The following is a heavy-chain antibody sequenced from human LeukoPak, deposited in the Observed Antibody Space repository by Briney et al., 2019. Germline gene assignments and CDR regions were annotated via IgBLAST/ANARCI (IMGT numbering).Heavy chain of an antibody. CDR3: AKDGAGGFSYSSSLDV. Sequence: GGSLRLSCAASGFTFSSYGMHWVRQAPGKGLEWVAFIRYDGSNKYYADSVKGRFTISRDNSKNTLYLQMNSLRAEDTAVYYCAKDGAGGFSYSSSLDVWGKGTTVTVSS. V-gene: IGHV3-30*02. CDR1: GFTFSSYG. CDR2: IRYDGSNK. D-gene: IGHD6-13*01. J-gene: IGHJ6*04.